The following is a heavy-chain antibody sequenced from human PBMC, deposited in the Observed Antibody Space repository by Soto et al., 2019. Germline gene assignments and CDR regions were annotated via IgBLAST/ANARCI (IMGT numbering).Heavy chain of an antibody. CDR2: ISRSSTGI. CDR3: ARAVTWGLDV. CDR1: GFTFSLYS. V-gene: IGHV3-48*02. D-gene: IGHD3-10*01. J-gene: IGHJ6*02. Sequence: EVQLVESGGGLVQPGGSLRLSCAASGFTFSLYSMSWVRQAPGKGLEWVSYISRSSTGIHYADSVKGRFTISRDDATNAMHLKINRLRDGDTAVYYCARAVTWGLDVWGQGSTVSISS.